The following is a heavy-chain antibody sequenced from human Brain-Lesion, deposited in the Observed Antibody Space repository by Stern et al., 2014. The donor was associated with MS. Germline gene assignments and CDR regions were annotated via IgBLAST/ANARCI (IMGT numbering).Heavy chain of an antibody. Sequence: SSGGYYWSWIRQPAGKGLEWIGRIFNSGSTSYNPPLKSRVTISIDTSKNQFSLRLNSMTAADTAVYYCARGRVVPGFQYYATDVWGQGTTVIVSS. J-gene: IGHJ6*02. D-gene: IGHD2-2*01. V-gene: IGHV4-61*02. CDR3: ARGRVVPGFQYYATDV. CDR1: SSGGYY. CDR2: IFNSGST.